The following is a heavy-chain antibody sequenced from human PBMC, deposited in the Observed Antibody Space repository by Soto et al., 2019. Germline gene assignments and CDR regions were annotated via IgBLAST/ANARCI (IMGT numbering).Heavy chain of an antibody. CDR1: GYTFTGYD. D-gene: IGHD2-2*01. Sequence: DSVKVSCKASGYTFTGYDMHWVRQAPGQGLEWMGWINPNSGGTNYAQKFQGWVTMTRDTSISTAYMELSRLRSDDTAVYYCARAAGCSSTFWYAGYYYYGMDVCGQGSTVTVS. CDR3: ARAAGCSSTFWYAGYYYYGMDV. V-gene: IGHV1-2*04. J-gene: IGHJ6*02. CDR2: INPNSGGT.